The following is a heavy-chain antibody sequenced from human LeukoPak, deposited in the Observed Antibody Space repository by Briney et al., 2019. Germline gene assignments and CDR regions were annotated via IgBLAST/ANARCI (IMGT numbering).Heavy chain of an antibody. D-gene: IGHD6-13*01. J-gene: IGHJ4*02. CDR3: ARRSWYVDY. Sequence: SETLSLTCTVSGVSLSSYYWSWIRQPPGKGLEWIGYIYSSGSTNYNPSRESRVTISEDTSKNQFSLKLRSVTAADTAIYYCARRSWYVDYWGQGTLVTVSS. V-gene: IGHV4-59*08. CDR2: IYSSGST. CDR1: GVSLSSYY.